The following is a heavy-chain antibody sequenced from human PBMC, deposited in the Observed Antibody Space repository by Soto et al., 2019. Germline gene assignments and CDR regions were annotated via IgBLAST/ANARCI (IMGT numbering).Heavy chain of an antibody. Sequence: GGSLRLSCAASGFTFNIYALHWVRRAPGKGLEWVAVISFDGTKKYYSDSVKGRFTISRDNLKNTLYLQMNNLRVEDAALYFCAREDDYGYRYINYGLDVWGQGTTVTVSS. CDR3: AREDDYGYRYINYGLDV. CDR2: ISFDGTKK. D-gene: IGHD4-17*01. CDR1: GFTFNIYA. V-gene: IGHV3-30-3*01. J-gene: IGHJ6*02.